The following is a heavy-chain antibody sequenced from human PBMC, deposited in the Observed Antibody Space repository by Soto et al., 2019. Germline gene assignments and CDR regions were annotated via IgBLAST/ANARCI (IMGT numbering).Heavy chain of an antibody. CDR3: ARHLVEQLAGHYYFGMDV. V-gene: IGHV3-33*01. D-gene: IGHD1-1*01. CDR1: GFTFNSYG. J-gene: IGHJ6*02. CDR2: IWYDGNTK. Sequence: GGSLRLSCAASGFTFNSYGFNWVRQAPGKGLEWEAVIWYDGNTKYYADSVKGRFTISRDNLKNTLYLQMNSLTAEDTAVYYCARHLVEQLAGHYYFGMDVWGQGTTVTVSS.